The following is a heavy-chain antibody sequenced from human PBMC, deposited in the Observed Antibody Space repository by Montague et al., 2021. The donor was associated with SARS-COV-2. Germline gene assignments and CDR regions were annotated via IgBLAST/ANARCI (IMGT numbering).Heavy chain of an antibody. J-gene: IGHJ6*02. CDR1: GGSISSSSHY. Sequence: SETLSLTCTVSGGSISSSSHYWGWIRQPPGKGLEWIGSIYYNGSTYYNPSLKSRVTISVDTSKNQFSLKLSSVTAADTAVYYCARVGRQQLVRLSGMDVWGQGTTVTVSS. CDR2: IYYNGST. CDR3: ARVGRQQLVRLSGMDV. D-gene: IGHD6-13*01. V-gene: IGHV4-39*07.